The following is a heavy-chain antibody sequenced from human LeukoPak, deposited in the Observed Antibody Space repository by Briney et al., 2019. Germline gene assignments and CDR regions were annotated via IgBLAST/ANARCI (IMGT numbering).Heavy chain of an antibody. J-gene: IGHJ4*02. V-gene: IGHV1-18*01. CDR1: GYTFTSYG. Sequence: ASVKVSCKASGYTFTSYGISWVRQAPGQGLEWMGWISAYNGNTNYAQKLQGRVTMTTDTSTSTAYMELRSLRSDDSAVYYCGRDLSSSGSYYRFRYWGEGTLVTVSS. D-gene: IGHD1-26*01. CDR3: GRDLSSSGSYYRFRY. CDR2: ISAYNGNT.